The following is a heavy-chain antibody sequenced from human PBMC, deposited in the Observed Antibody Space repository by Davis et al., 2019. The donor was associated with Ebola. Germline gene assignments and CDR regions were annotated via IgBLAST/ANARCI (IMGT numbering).Heavy chain of an antibody. CDR2: INAGNGNT. CDR1: GYTFTSYP. J-gene: IGHJ6*02. D-gene: IGHD6-13*01. Sequence: ASVKVSCKASGYTFTSYPMHWVRQAPGQRLEWMGWINAGNGNTKYSHKFQGRATITRDTSASTAYMELSSLRSEDTAVYYCAGDHRVSSSWYYYNYGMDVWGQGTTVTVSS. V-gene: IGHV1-3*01. CDR3: AGDHRVSSSWYYYNYGMDV.